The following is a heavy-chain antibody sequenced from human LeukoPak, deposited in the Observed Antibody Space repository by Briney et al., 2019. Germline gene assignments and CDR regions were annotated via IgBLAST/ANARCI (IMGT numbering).Heavy chain of an antibody. CDR3: ARGPAYGARCDYLDY. CDR1: EFTFSDYW. V-gene: IGHV3-7*01. Sequence: GGSLRLSCAASEFTFSDYWMTWVRQAPGKGLEWVADIKKDGSKKNQVDSVKGRFTISRDNAKNSLYLQMTSLRVEDTAVYYCARGPAYGARCDYLDYWGQGTLVTVSS. CDR2: IKKDGSKK. J-gene: IGHJ4*02. D-gene: IGHD4/OR15-4a*01.